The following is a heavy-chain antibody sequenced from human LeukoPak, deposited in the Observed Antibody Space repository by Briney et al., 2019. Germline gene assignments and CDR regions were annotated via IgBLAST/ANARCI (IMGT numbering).Heavy chain of an antibody. CDR1: GFTFSSYS. J-gene: IGHJ6*02. Sequence: PGGSLRLSCAASGFTFSSYSMNWVRQAPGKGLEWVSGISWNSGSIGYADSVKGRFTISRDNAKNSLYLQMNSLRAEDTALYYCAKDIGIAAAGYYYYYGMDVWGQGTTVTVSS. CDR2: ISWNSGSI. CDR3: AKDIGIAAAGYYYYYGMDV. V-gene: IGHV3-9*01. D-gene: IGHD6-13*01.